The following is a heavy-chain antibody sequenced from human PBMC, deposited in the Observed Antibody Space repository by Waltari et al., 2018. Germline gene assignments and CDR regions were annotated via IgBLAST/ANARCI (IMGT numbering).Heavy chain of an antibody. CDR1: GGSISSHY. Sequence: VQLQESGPGLVKPSETLSVTCTVDGGSISSHYWRWIRQPPGKGLEWMGYIYYSGSTNYNPSLKSPVTISVDTSKNQFSLKLSSVTAADTAVYYCASYLVVNYAFDIWGQGTMVTVSS. CDR2: IYYSGST. J-gene: IGHJ3*02. D-gene: IGHD3-22*01. V-gene: IGHV4-59*11. CDR3: ASYLVVNYAFDI.